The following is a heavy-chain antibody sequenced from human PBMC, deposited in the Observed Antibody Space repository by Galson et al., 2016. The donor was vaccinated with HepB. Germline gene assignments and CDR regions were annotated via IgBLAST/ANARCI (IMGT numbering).Heavy chain of an antibody. Sequence: PALVKPTQTLTLTCTFSGFSLTTGGMSVNWIRQSPGKALEWLALIDWEDAKYYSTSLKTRLAISRDTSKNQVVLTVTNMDPLDTATYFCARMTSPLRPGYYYYGLDVWGQGTTVTVSS. CDR1: GFSLTTGGMS. J-gene: IGHJ6*02. D-gene: IGHD2-15*01. CDR3: ARMTSPLRPGYYYYGLDV. CDR2: IDWEDAK. V-gene: IGHV2-70*01.